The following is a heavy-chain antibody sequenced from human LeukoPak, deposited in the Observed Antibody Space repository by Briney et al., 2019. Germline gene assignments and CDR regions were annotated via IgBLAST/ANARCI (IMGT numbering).Heavy chain of an antibody. CDR1: GGSISSGGYY. Sequence: SQTLSLTCTVSGGSISSGGYYWSWIRQPPGKGLEWIGYIYHSGSTYYNPSLKSRVTISVDRSKNQFSLKLSSVTAADTAVYYCARVGSSAGVDYWGQGTLVTVCS. CDR3: ARVGSSAGVDY. D-gene: IGHD6-6*01. V-gene: IGHV4-30-2*01. CDR2: IYHSGST. J-gene: IGHJ4*02.